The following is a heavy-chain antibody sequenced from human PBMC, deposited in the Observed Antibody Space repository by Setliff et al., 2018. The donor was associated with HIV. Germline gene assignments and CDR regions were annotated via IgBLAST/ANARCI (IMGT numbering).Heavy chain of an antibody. V-gene: IGHV3-23*01. Sequence: GGSLRLSCTASAFTFNKYAMAWVRQAPGKGLEWVSAISDTGDYIYYADSVKGRFTISRDNSADTVYLQMTGLRVEDTAVYFCARDPGPIMITFGFDSWAQGTLVTVSS. D-gene: IGHD3-16*01. CDR1: AFTFNKYA. J-gene: IGHJ5*01. CDR3: ARDPGPIMITFGFDS. CDR2: ISDTGDYI.